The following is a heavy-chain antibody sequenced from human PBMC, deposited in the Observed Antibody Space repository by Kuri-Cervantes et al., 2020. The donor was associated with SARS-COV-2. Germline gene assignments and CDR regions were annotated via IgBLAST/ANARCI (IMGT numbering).Heavy chain of an antibody. Sequence: GGSLRLSCAASGFTFSSYWMHWVRQAPGKGLVWVSRINSDGSSTSYADSVKGRFTISRDNAKNTLYLQMNSLRAEDTAVYYCTSLYFDWLLFEADAFDIWGQGTMVTVSS. CDR1: GFTFSSYW. D-gene: IGHD3-9*01. CDR2: INSDGSST. J-gene: IGHJ3*02. V-gene: IGHV3-74*01. CDR3: TSLYFDWLLFEADAFDI.